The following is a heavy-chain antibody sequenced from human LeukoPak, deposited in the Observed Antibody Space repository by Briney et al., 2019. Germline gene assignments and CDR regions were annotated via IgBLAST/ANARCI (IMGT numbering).Heavy chain of an antibody. CDR2: INPNSGGT. CDR1: GYTFTGYY. Sequence: ASGKVSCKASGYTFTGYYMHWVRQAPGQGLEWMGWINPNSGGTNYAQKFQGRVTMTRDTSISTAYMELSRLRSDDTAVYYCARVIGSAAAIDYWGQGTLVTVSS. CDR3: ARVIGSAAAIDY. V-gene: IGHV1-2*02. J-gene: IGHJ4*02. D-gene: IGHD6-13*01.